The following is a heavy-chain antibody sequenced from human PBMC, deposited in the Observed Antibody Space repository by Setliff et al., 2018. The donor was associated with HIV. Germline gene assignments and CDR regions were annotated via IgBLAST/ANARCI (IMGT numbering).Heavy chain of an antibody. V-gene: IGHV3-11*06. CDR3: ARDKWASGFDF. Sequence: GGSLRLSCAASGFSFSDSHMTWIRQAPGKGLEWVSYISTTSSNTNYADSVKGRFTISRDNARNSFYLQMNSLRVDDTAVYFCARDKWASGFDFWGHGTLVTVSS. CDR1: GFSFSDSH. J-gene: IGHJ4*01. CDR2: ISTTSSNT. D-gene: IGHD1-26*01.